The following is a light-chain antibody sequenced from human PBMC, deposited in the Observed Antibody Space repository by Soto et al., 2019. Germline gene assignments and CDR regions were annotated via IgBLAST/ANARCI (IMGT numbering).Light chain of an antibody. Sequence: EIVLTQSPGTLSLSPGERATLSCRASQSVSSSYLAWYQQKPGQAPRLLMYDPSSRATGIPDRFSGSGSGTDFTLTISRLAPEDFAVYYCQQYGSSPWTFGQGTKVEIK. V-gene: IGKV3-20*01. CDR1: QSVSSSY. CDR2: DPS. CDR3: QQYGSSPWT. J-gene: IGKJ1*01.